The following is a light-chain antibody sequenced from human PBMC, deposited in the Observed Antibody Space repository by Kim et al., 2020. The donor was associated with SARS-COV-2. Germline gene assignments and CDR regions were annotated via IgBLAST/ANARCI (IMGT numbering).Light chain of an antibody. J-gene: IGLJ2*01. Sequence: LGQTVRITCQGDSLRSYYTSWYQQKPGQAPVLVIYGKNNRPSGIPDRFSGSSSGNTASLTITGAQAEDEADYYCNSRDSSGNHYVVFGGGTQLTVL. V-gene: IGLV3-19*01. CDR1: SLRSYY. CDR3: NSRDSSGNHYVV. CDR2: GKN.